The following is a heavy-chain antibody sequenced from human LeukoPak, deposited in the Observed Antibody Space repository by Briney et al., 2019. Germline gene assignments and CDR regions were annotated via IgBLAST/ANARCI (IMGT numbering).Heavy chain of an antibody. V-gene: IGHV5-51*01. CDR3: VRQSLGEFNY. CDR1: GYSFYTYW. D-gene: IGHD3-10*01. Sequence: GESLKIFCWGSGYSFYTYWIAWVRQMPGKGLEWMGIIYPDDSDTRYSPSFQGQVNISADKCIDTAYLQWKSLKASDTGMYYCVRQSLGEFNYWGQGTLVTVSS. J-gene: IGHJ4*02. CDR2: IYPDDSDT.